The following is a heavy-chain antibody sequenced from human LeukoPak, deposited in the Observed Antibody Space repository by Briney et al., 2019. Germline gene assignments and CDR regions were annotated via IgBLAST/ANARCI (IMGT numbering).Heavy chain of an antibody. CDR2: IRYDGSNK. CDR3: AKDPGVVAGRNLPYGMDV. J-gene: IGHJ6*02. V-gene: IGHV3-30*02. CDR1: GFTFSSYG. D-gene: IGHD6-19*01. Sequence: GGSLRLSCAASGFTFSSYGMHWVRQAPGKGLEWVAFIRYDGSNKYYADSVKGRFTISRDNSKNTLYLQMNSLRAEDTAVYYCAKDPGVVAGRNLPYGMDVWGQGTTVTVSS.